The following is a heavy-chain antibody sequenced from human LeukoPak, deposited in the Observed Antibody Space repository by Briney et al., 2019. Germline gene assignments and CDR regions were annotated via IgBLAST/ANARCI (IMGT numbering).Heavy chain of an antibody. V-gene: IGHV1-2*02. D-gene: IGHD3-22*01. CDR2: INPNSGGT. CDR3: ARGPATYYYDSSGYY. CDR1: GYTFTGYY. Sequence: ASVKVSCKASGYTFTGYYMHWVRQAPGQGLEWMGWINPNSGGTNYAQKFQGRVTMTRDTSISTAYMELSRLRSDDTAAYYCARGPATYYYDSSGYYWGQGTLVTVSS. J-gene: IGHJ4*02.